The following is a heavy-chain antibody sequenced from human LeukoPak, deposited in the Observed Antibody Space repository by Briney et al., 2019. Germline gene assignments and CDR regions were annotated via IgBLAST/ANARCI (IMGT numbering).Heavy chain of an antibody. CDR1: GYTFTSYG. CDR2: ISAYNGNT. CDR3: ASTELDYYYYYGMDV. Sequence: ASVTVSCKASGYTFTSYGISWVRQAPGQGLEWMGWISAYNGNTNYAQKLQGRVTMTTDTSTSTAYMELRSLRSDDTAVYYCASTELDYYYYYGMDVWGQGTTVTVSS. D-gene: IGHD6-6*01. V-gene: IGHV1-18*01. J-gene: IGHJ6*02.